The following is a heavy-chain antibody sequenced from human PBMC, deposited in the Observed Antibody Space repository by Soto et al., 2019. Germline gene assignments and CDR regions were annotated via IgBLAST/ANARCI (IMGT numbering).Heavy chain of an antibody. V-gene: IGHV3-15*01. CDR2: IKSKTDGGTT. J-gene: IGHJ4*02. CDR1: GFTFSNAW. CDR3: TTVSGIVLMVGTLDYFDY. Sequence: EVQLVESGGGLVKPGGSLRLSCAASGFTFSNAWMSWVRQAPGKGLEWVGRIKSKTDGGTTDYAAPVKGRFTISRDDSKNTLYLQMNSLKTEDTAVYYCTTVSGIVLMVGTLDYFDYWGQGTLVTVSS. D-gene: IGHD2-8*01.